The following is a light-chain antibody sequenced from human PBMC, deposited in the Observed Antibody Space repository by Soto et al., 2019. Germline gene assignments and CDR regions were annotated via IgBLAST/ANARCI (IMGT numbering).Light chain of an antibody. Sequence: VMTQSPATLSASPGERVTLSCRASQNINTNLVWYQHKPGQAPSVLLYGASSRARGVPARFSGSGSGTDFTLTISSLQSEDFAIYYCQQYGNWPPLTFGGGTKLGIK. CDR1: QNINTN. V-gene: IGKV3-15*01. CDR3: QQYGNWPPLT. CDR2: GAS. J-gene: IGKJ4*01.